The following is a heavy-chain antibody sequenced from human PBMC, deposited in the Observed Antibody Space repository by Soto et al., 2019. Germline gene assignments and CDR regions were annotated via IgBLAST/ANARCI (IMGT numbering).Heavy chain of an antibody. V-gene: IGHV3-53*01. Sequence: VGSLMPSCVVSGFPLSTSAMSWVRTALGKGLEWVSVIYSGGSTYYADSVKGRFTISRDNSKNTLYLQMNSLRAEDTAVYYCARGEGTMVRGAPRCDYWGQGTRVTVSA. CDR1: GFPLSTSA. CDR3: ARGEGTMVRGAPRCDY. CDR2: IYSGGST. D-gene: IGHD3-10*01. J-gene: IGHJ4*02.